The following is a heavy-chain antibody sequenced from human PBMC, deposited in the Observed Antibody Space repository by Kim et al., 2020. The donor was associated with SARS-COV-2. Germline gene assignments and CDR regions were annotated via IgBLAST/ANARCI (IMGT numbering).Heavy chain of an antibody. Sequence: TQHNPPLKSRVTISVDTSKNQFSLKLSSVTAADTAVYYCARRGGEDAFDIWGQGTMVTVSS. J-gene: IGHJ3*02. CDR3: ARRGGEDAFDI. CDR2: T. D-gene: IGHD3-16*01. V-gene: IGHV4-61*07.